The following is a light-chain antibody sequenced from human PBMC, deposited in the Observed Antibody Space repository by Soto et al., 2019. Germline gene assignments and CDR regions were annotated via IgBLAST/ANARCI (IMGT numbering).Light chain of an antibody. CDR2: GNR. J-gene: IGLJ3*02. Sequence: QSVLTQPPSVSGAPGQRVTLSCTGNTSNLGAGYDVHWYQQLPGAAPKLVIFGNRNRPSGVPERFSGSKSGTSASLAITGLQSEDEADYYCQAYDYSLTASVFGGGTQLTVL. V-gene: IGLV1-40*01. CDR1: TSNLGAGYD. CDR3: QAYDYSLTASV.